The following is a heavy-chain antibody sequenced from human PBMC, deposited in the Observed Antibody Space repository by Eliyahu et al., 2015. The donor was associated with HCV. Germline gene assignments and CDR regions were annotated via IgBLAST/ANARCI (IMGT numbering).Heavy chain of an antibody. Sequence: QVTLRESGPALVKPTQTLTLTCTFSGFSLSTSGVGVAWVRQSPGKALEWLALIDWEHNEYYSTSLKTRLTISKDTSKSQVVLTVTNMDPVDTATYYCARTNTVLTNDAFDIWGQGTMVTVSS. D-gene: IGHD4/OR15-4a*01. V-gene: IGHV2-70*20. CDR2: IDWEHNE. CDR3: ARTNTVLTNDAFDI. CDR1: GFSLSTSGVG. J-gene: IGHJ3*02.